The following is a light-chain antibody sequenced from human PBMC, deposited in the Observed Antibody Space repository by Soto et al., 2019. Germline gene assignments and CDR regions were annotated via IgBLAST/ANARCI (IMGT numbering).Light chain of an antibody. Sequence: NPMTQSPSALSASVGDRVTITCRASQSITNYLNWYQHKPGQAPNLLIYAASTLQAGVPSRFRGSGSGTDFTLTISSLQPEDFATYFCQQSNSSPPTFGGGTKVDIK. CDR2: AAS. CDR1: QSITNY. CDR3: QQSNSSPPT. V-gene: IGKV1-39*01. J-gene: IGKJ4*01.